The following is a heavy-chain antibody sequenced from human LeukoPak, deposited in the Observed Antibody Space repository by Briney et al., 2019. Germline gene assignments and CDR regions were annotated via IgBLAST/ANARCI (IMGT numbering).Heavy chain of an antibody. CDR1: GCSISTYY. D-gene: IGHD5/OR15-5a*01. CDR2: VYYSGST. V-gene: IGHV4-59*08. CDR3: AVNSTKHSFDI. J-gene: IGHJ3*02. Sequence: SETLSLTCTVSGCSISTYYWIWIRQSPGKGLEWIGSVYYSGSTNYNPSLKSRVSISVDTSKNQFSLELSSVTAADTAVYYCAVNSTKHSFDIWGQGTMVTVSS.